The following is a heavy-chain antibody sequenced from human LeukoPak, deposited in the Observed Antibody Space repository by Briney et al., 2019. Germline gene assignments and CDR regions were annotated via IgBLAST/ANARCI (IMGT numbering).Heavy chain of an antibody. CDR3: ARDGATTYYFDY. D-gene: IGHD1-26*01. V-gene: IGHV1-69*06. CDR1: GGTFSSYA. CDR2: IIPIFGTA. J-gene: IGHJ4*02. Sequence: ASVKVSCKASGGTFSSYAISWVRQAPGQGLEWMGGIIPIFGTANYAQKFQGRVTITADKSTSTAYMELSSLRSEDTAVYYCARDGATTYYFDYWGQGTLVTVSS.